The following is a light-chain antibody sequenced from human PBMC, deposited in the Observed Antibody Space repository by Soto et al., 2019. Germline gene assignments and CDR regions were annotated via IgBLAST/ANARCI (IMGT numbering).Light chain of an antibody. CDR2: GAS. CDR1: QSVDSSF. Sequence: EIVLTQSPGTLSLSPGERATLSCRASQSVDSSFLGWYQQKPGQSPRLLIYGASSRASGIPDRFSGSGSGTDLTLSINGLDPEDFAVYYCQQYGTVPWTFGQGTKVDIK. V-gene: IGKV3-20*01. CDR3: QQYGTVPWT. J-gene: IGKJ1*01.